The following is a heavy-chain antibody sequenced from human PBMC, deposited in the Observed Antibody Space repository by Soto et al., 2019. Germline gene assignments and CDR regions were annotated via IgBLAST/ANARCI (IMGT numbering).Heavy chain of an antibody. J-gene: IGHJ4*02. D-gene: IGHD3-3*01. V-gene: IGHV4-39*01. CDR1: GGSISSSSSY. Sequence: SETLSLTCTVSGGSISSSSSYWSWIRQPPGKGLEWIGSIYYSGSTYYNPSLKSRVTISVDTSKNQFSLKLSSVTAADTAVYYCARLSRDDFWSGYHPSTNDYWGQGTLVTVSS. CDR3: ARLSRDDFWSGYHPSTNDY. CDR2: IYYSGST.